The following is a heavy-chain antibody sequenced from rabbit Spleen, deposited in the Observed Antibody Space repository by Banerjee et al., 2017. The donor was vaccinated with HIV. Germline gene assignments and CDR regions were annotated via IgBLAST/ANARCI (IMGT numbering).Heavy chain of an antibody. J-gene: IGHJ4*01. CDR3: ARDLPDVIGWNFGW. Sequence: QSLEESGGGLVQPEGSLILTCNASGFSFSNSDYMCWVRQAPGKGLEWISCSAGSSSGFTYSATWAKGRFTCSKSSSTAVTLQMTRLTVADTATYFCARDLPDVIGWNFGWWGQGTLVTVS. D-gene: IGHD1-1*01. CDR2: SAGSSSGFT. V-gene: IGHV1S40*01. CDR1: GFSFSNSDY.